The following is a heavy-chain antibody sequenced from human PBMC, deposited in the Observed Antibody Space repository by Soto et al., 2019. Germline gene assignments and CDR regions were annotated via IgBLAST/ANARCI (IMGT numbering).Heavy chain of an antibody. J-gene: IGHJ6*02. CDR1: GFSLSTSGVG. CDR3: AHHGYYSYGLDV. Sequence: QITLKESGPTLVKPTQTLTLTCTFSGFSLSTSGVGVGWIRQPPRKALEWLALIYWDDDKRYSPSLKSRLTTSKDTSKNLVVLTMTNMDPVDTATYYCAHHGYYSYGLDVWGQGTTVTVSS. CDR2: IYWDDDK. V-gene: IGHV2-5*02.